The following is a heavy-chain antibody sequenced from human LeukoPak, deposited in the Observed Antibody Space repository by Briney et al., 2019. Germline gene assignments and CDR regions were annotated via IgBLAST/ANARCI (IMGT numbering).Heavy chain of an antibody. Sequence: PGGSLRLSCAASGFTVSGNYMSWVRRAPGKGLEWVSIIYSGGATYYADSVKGRFTISRDNSNNTSYLQMNSLRAEDTAVYYCARDLYSSGWFDYWGQGTLVTVSS. D-gene: IGHD6-19*01. V-gene: IGHV3-53*01. CDR2: IYSGGAT. CDR1: GFTVSGNY. CDR3: ARDLYSSGWFDY. J-gene: IGHJ4*02.